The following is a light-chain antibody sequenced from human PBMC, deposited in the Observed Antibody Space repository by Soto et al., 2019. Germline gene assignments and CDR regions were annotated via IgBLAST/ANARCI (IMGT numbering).Light chain of an antibody. CDR3: SSYADSATL. V-gene: IGLV2-8*01. CDR1: SSDIGYYHD. Sequence: QSVLTQPPSASGSLGQSVTISCTGTSSDIGYYHDVSWFQQHPGRAPKVMIYEIHKRPSGVPDRFSGSRSGNTASLTVSGLQAEDEADYYCSSYADSATLIGEGTQLTVL. CDR2: EIH. J-gene: IGLJ2*01.